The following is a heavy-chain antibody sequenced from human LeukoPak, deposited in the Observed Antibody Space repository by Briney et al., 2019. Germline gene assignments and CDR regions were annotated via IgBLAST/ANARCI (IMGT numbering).Heavy chain of an antibody. CDR1: GYTLTGYY. J-gene: IGHJ5*02. V-gene: IGHV1-2*06. CDR3: ARSRPIVPAKVNWFDP. Sequence: ASVKVSCKASGYTLTGYYMHWVRQAPGQGLEWMGRINPNSGGTNYAQKFQGRVTMTRDTSISTAYMELSRLRSDDTAVYYCARSRPIVPAKVNWFDPWGQGTLVTVSS. D-gene: IGHD2-2*01. CDR2: INPNSGGT.